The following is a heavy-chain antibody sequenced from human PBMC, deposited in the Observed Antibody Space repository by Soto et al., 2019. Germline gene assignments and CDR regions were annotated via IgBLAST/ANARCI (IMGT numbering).Heavy chain of an antibody. D-gene: IGHD3-9*01. CDR1: GGSIRNDNFY. Sequence: QVQLQESGQGLVKPSQTLSLTCTVSGGSIRNDNFYWSYLRQRPGKGLEWIGYISYSGYTFYHPSLKSRVGISVDPSNNQFSLTLKSVTAADTAVYYCPRDLEGIVTGLGAFGIWGRGTLVTVSS. CDR3: PRDLEGIVTGLGAFGI. CDR2: ISYSGYT. J-gene: IGHJ3*02. V-gene: IGHV4-31*03.